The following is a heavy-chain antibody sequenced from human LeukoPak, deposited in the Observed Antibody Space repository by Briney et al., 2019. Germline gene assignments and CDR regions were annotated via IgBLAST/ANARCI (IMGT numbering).Heavy chain of an antibody. J-gene: IGHJ4*02. CDR2: IKSDGSGG. CDR3: ARVGKPYGLDF. D-gene: IGHD3-10*01. V-gene: IGHV3-74*01. CDR1: GFTFSTYW. Sequence: PGGSLRLSCEASGFTFSTYWIHWVRQAPGKGLEWVSFIKSDGSGGTYADSVRGRFTISRDNAKNTLYLQMNRLRVDDTAVYYFARVGKPYGLDFWGQGTLVTVSP.